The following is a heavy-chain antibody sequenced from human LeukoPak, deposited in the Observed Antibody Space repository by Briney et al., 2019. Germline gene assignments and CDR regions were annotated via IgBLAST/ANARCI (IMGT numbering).Heavy chain of an antibody. CDR2: IRYDGSNK. CDR1: GFTFSTYG. Sequence: GGSLRLSCAASGFTFSTYGMHWVRQAPGKGLEWVAFIRYDGSNKYYADSVKGRFTISRDNSKNTLYLQMNSLRPEDTAVYYCAKEGVSAAAGIQFDYWGQGTLVTVSS. CDR3: AKEGVSAAAGIQFDY. J-gene: IGHJ4*02. D-gene: IGHD6-13*01. V-gene: IGHV3-30*02.